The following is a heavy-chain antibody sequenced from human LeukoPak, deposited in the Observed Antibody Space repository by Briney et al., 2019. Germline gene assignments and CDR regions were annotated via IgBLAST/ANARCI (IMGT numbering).Heavy chain of an antibody. J-gene: IGHJ4*02. CDR2: IYHSGST. D-gene: IGHD4-17*01. CDR3: ARSYGVYYFDY. CDR1: GYSISSGYY. Sequence: PSETLSLTCAVSGYSISSGYYWGWIRQPPGKGLEWIGSIYHSGSTYYNPSLKSRVNISVDTSKNQFSLKLSSVTATDTAVYYCARSYGVYYFDYWGQGTLVTVSS. V-gene: IGHV4-38-2*01.